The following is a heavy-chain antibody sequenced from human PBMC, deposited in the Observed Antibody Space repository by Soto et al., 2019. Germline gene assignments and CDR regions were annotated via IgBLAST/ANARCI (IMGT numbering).Heavy chain of an antibody. J-gene: IGHJ4*02. Sequence: KQSQTLSLTCAVYGGSFSGYYWSWIRQPPGKGLEWIGEINHSGSTNYNPSLKSRVTISVDTSKNQFSLKLSSVTAADTAVYYCARGGLRLLSIWGQGTLVTVSS. CDR1: GGSFSGYY. CDR2: INHSGST. V-gene: IGHV4-34*01. D-gene: IGHD4-17*01. CDR3: ARGGLRLLSI.